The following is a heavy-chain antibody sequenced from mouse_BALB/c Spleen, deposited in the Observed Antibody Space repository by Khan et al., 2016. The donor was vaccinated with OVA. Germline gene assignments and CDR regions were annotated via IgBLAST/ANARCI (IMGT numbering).Heavy chain of an antibody. CDR1: GYTFTSYT. V-gene: IGHV1-4*01. CDR2: INPSNGYT. J-gene: IGHJ3*01. Sequence: QVRLQQSGAELARPGASVKMSCKASGYTFTSYTIHWIKLRHGQGLEWIGYINPSNGYTNYNQKFKDKATLTADKSSTTAYMELSSLTSDDSALYNCVRDGAYHRNDGWFAYWGQGTLVTVSA. D-gene: IGHD2-14*01. CDR3: VRDGAYHRNDGWFAY.